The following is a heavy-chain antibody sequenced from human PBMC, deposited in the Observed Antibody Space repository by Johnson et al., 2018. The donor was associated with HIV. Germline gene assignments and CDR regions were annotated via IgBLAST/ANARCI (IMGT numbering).Heavy chain of an antibody. CDR3: ARERNYGTHAAFDI. J-gene: IGHJ3*02. Sequence: QVQLVESGGGLVQPGGSLRRSCAASGFNFSDYYMSWIRQAPGKGLEWVAVISYDGSIGYADSVKGRFTISRDNAKNSVYLQMNSLRAEDTALYYCARERNYGTHAAFDIWGQGTMVIVSS. CDR1: GFNFSDYY. V-gene: IGHV3-11*01. D-gene: IGHD1-7*01. CDR2: ISYDGSI.